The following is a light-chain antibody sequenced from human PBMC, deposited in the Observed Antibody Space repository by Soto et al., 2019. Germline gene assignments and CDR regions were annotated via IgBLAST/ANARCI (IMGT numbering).Light chain of an antibody. Sequence: QSALTQPASVTGSPGQSITISCTGTSSDVGSYNLVSWYQQHPGKAPKLMIYEGSKRPSGVSNRFSGSKSGNTASLTISGLHAEVEADYYCCSYAGSSTGVFGGGTKLTVL. J-gene: IGLJ3*02. CDR1: SSDVGSYNL. CDR3: CSYAGSSTGV. V-gene: IGLV2-23*01. CDR2: EGS.